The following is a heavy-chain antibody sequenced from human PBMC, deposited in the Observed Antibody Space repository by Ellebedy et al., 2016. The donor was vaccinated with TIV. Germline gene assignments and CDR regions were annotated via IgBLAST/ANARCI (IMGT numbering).Heavy chain of an antibody. CDR3: TTVRVAGTTSQNYYYYYAMDV. D-gene: IGHD1-7*01. CDR1: GFTFSSYA. J-gene: IGHJ6*02. V-gene: IGHV3-23*01. CDR2: ISGSGGST. Sequence: GGSLRLSXAASGFTFSSYAMSWVRQAPGKGLEWVSAISGSGGSTYYADSVKGRFTISRDNSKNTLYLDMNSLKTEDTAVYYCTTVRVAGTTSQNYYYYYAMDVWGQGTTVTVSS.